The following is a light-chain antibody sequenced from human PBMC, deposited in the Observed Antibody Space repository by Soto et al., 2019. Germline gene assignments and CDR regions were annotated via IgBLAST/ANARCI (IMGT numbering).Light chain of an antibody. CDR2: GNS. J-gene: IGLJ2*01. CDR1: SSNIGAGYN. Sequence: QSVLTQAPSVSGAPGQRVTISCTGSSSNIGAGYNVHWYQQLPGTAPKVLIYGNSNRPSGVPDRFSGSKSGTSASLTITGLQAEAEADYYCQSYDSSLSGMIFGGGTKLTVL. V-gene: IGLV1-40*01. CDR3: QSYDSSLSGMI.